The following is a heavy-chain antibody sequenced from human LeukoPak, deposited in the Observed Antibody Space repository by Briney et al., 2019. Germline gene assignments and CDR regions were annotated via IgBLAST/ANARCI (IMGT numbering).Heavy chain of an antibody. CDR1: GFTFSSYW. V-gene: IGHV3-7*01. J-gene: IGHJ4*02. CDR2: IKQDGSEK. Sequence: PGGSLRLSCAASGFTFSSYWMSWVRQPPGKGLEWVANIKQDGSEKYYVDSVKGRFTISRDNAKNSLYLQMNSLRAKDTAVYYCARVVTMIVVGDFDYWGQGTLVTVSS. D-gene: IGHD3-22*01. CDR3: ARVVTMIVVGDFDY.